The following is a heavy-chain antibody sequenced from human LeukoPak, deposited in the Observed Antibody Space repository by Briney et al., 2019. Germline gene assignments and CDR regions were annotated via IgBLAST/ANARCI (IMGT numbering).Heavy chain of an antibody. CDR2: IYYTGST. CDR1: SGSISSYY. D-gene: IGHD6-13*01. CDR3: ARKHSSSWSFDY. Sequence: SETLSLTSTVSSGSISSYYWSWIRQPPGKGLEWIGYIYYTGSTDYNPSLKSRVTISIDTSKNQFSLKLISMTAADTAVYYCARKHSSSWSFDYWGQGTLVTVSS. J-gene: IGHJ4*02. V-gene: IGHV4-59*08.